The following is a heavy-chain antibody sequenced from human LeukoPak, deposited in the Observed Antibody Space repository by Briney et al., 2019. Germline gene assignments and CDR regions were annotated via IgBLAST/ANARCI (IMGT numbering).Heavy chain of an antibody. Sequence: ETLSLTCAVYGGSFSGYYWSWIRQPPGRGLEWIGEINHSGSTNYNPSLKSRVTISVDTSKNQFSLKLSSVTAADTAVYYCARGPKVPAAIFYFGFDPWGQGTLVTVSS. J-gene: IGHJ5*02. CDR1: GGSFSGYY. D-gene: IGHD2-2*01. V-gene: IGHV4-34*01. CDR3: ARGPKVPAAIFYFGFDP. CDR2: INHSGST.